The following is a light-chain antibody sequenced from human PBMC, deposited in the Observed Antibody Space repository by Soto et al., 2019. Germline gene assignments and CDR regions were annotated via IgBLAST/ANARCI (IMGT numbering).Light chain of an antibody. J-gene: IGKJ1*01. CDR1: QSISSY. Sequence: DIQMTQSPSSLSASVGDRVTLTCRASQSISSYLNWYQQKPGKAPKLLIYAASSLQSGVPSRFSGSGSGTDFTLTISSLQPEDFATYNCQQSYITRTFGQGTKVEIK. CDR2: AAS. V-gene: IGKV1-39*01. CDR3: QQSYITRT.